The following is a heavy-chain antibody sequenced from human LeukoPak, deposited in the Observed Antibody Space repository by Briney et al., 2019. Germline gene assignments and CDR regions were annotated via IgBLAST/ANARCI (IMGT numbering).Heavy chain of an antibody. J-gene: IGHJ4*02. CDR2: IYSGGST. CDR1: GFTVSSNY. CDR3: ARDIGEYYFDY. V-gene: IGHV3-66*01. D-gene: IGHD1-26*01. Sequence: GGSLGLSCAASGFTVSSNYMSWVRQAPGKGLEWVSVIYSGGSTYYADSVKGRFTISRDNSKNTLYLQMNSLRAEDTAVYYCARDIGEYYFDYWGQGTLVTVSS.